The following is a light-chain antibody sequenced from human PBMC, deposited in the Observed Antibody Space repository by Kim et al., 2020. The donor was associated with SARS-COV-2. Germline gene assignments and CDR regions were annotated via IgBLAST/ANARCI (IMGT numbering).Light chain of an antibody. CDR3: LQHSLYPLT. Sequence: IRKSVVWYQQKPGKAPTRLVFDASTLDIGVPPRFSGSGSGTQFALTINNVQPEDSATYFCLQHSLYPLTFGGGTKLEIK. V-gene: IGKV1-17*02. J-gene: IGKJ4*01. CDR1: IRKS. CDR2: DAS.